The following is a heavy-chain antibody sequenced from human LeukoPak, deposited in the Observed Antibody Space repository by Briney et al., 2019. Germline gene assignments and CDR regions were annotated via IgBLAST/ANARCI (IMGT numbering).Heavy chain of an antibody. CDR3: ARAKPSYSSGWFDNWFDP. CDR1: GGSISSSSYY. Sequence: SETLSLTCTVSGGSISSSSYYWGWIRQPPGMGLERIGSIYYSGTTYYNPSLKSRVTISVDTSKNQFSLKVNSVTAADTAVYYCARAKPSYSSGWFDNWFDPWGQGTLVTVSS. D-gene: IGHD3-22*01. CDR2: IYYSGTT. V-gene: IGHV4-39*01. J-gene: IGHJ5*02.